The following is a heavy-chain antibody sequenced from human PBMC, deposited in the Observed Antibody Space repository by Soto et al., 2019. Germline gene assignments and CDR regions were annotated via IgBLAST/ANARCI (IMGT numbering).Heavy chain of an antibody. D-gene: IGHD2-2*01. Sequence: ASVKVSCKASGYTFTSYAMHWVRQAPGQRLEWMGWINAGNGNTKYSQKFQGRVTITRDTSASTAYMELSSLRAEDTAVYYCARVYSTTYYYFDYWGQGTLVTVSS. V-gene: IGHV1-3*01. CDR1: GYTFTSYA. J-gene: IGHJ4*02. CDR3: ARVYSTTYYYFDY. CDR2: INAGNGNT.